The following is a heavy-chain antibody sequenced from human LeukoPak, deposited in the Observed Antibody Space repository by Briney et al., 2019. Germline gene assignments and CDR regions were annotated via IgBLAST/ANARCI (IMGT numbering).Heavy chain of an antibody. D-gene: IGHD7-27*01. CDR1: GGSISSYS. J-gene: IGHJ4*02. V-gene: IGHV4-4*07. CDR3: AREDWGSYYFDY. CDR2: IYTSGST. Sequence: SETLSLTCTVSGGSISSYSWSWIRQPAGKGLECIGRIYTSGSTNYSPSLKSRVTMSVDTSKNQFSLKLSSVTAADTAVYYCAREDWGSYYFDYWGQGTLVTVSS.